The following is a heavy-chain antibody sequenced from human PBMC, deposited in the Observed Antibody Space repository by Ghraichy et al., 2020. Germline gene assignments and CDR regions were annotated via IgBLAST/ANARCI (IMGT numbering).Heavy chain of an antibody. CDR2: ISSSSSYI. CDR1: GFTFSSYS. Sequence: LSLTCAASGFTFSSYSMNWVRQAPGKGLEWVSSISSSSSYIYYADSVKGRFTISRDNAKNSLYLQMNSLRAEDTAVYYCASYPYYDFWSGPTPTYGMDVWGQGTTVTVSS. V-gene: IGHV3-21*01. CDR3: ASYPYYDFWSGPTPTYGMDV. D-gene: IGHD3-3*01. J-gene: IGHJ6*02.